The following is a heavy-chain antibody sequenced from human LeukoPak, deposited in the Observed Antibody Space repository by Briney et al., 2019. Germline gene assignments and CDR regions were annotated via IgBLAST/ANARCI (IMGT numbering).Heavy chain of an antibody. D-gene: IGHD3-16*01. CDR1: GFSFNDFA. CDR2: ITWDGGST. CDR3: AKDKGGGPLDS. Sequence: PGGSLRLSCAASGFSFNDFAMHWIRQVPGRGPEWVSLITWDGGSTFYADSVRGRFTISRDNSKNSLYLQLNSLRTDDSALYFCAKDKGGGPLDSWGQGTLVSVSS. J-gene: IGHJ5*01. V-gene: IGHV3-43*01.